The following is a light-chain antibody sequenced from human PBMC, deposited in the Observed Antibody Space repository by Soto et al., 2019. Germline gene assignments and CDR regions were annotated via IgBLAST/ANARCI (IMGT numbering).Light chain of an antibody. Sequence: DIQMTQSPSSVSASVGDRVTITCRASQDISNYLAWYQQTPGKPPKLLIYTASSLQNGVPSRFSGSGSGTDFTLTISSLQPEDVATYSCQQANTFPTFGGGTKVEIK. CDR2: TAS. CDR1: QDISNY. CDR3: QQANTFPT. V-gene: IGKV1-12*01. J-gene: IGKJ4*01.